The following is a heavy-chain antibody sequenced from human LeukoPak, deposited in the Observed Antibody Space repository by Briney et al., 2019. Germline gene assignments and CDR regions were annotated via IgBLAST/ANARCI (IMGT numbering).Heavy chain of an antibody. D-gene: IGHD6-19*01. V-gene: IGHV3-15*01. CDR1: RFTFSNAW. CDR3: TTNDEYSSGWSF. CDR2: IKSKTDGGTT. J-gene: IGHJ4*02. Sequence: GGSLRLSSAPSRFTFSNAWPNWVRQAPGEGLEWVGRIKSKTDGGTTDYAAPVKGRFTISRDNSKNTLYLQMNSLKTEDTAVYYCTTNDEYSSGWSFWGQGTLVTVSS.